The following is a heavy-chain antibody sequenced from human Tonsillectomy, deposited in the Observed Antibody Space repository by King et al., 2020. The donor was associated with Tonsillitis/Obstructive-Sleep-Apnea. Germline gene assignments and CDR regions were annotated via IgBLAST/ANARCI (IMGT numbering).Heavy chain of an antibody. J-gene: IGHJ4*02. Sequence: QLVQSGGGLGQGGGSLRLSCAASGFTFKNYWISWVRQAPGKGLEGVANIKQDGREKYFVDSVKGRFTISRDKPKNALYLQMNSLRAEDTAVYYCARDGWIALADYYCDYWGQGTLVTVSS. CDR1: GFTFKNYW. D-gene: IGHD6-19*01. CDR2: IKQDGREK. CDR3: ARDGWIALADYYCDY. V-gene: IGHV3-7*03.